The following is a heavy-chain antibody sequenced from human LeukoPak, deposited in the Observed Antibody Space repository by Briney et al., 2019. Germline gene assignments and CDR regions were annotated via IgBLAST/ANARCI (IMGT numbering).Heavy chain of an antibody. CDR1: GYTFTSYG. CDR3: ARDYMITFGGVIDLGY. Sequence: GASVKVSCKASGYTFTSYGISWVRQAPGQGLEWMGWISAYNGNTNYAQKLQGRVTMTTDTSTSTAYMELRSLRSDDTAVYYCARDYMITFGGVIDLGYWGQGTLVTVSS. V-gene: IGHV1-18*01. J-gene: IGHJ4*02. D-gene: IGHD3-16*01. CDR2: ISAYNGNT.